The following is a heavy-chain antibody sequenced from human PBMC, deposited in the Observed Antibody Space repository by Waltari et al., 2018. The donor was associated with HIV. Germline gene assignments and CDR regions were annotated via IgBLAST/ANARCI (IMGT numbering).Heavy chain of an antibody. CDR3: RGGGSAFDV. CDR2: FAPEDGET. J-gene: IGHJ3*01. V-gene: IGHV1-24*01. D-gene: IGHD3-16*01. CDR1: GYTLSELA. Sequence: VQLVQSGAEVKKPGASVKVSCKVSGYTLSELALHWVRQSPGKGLEWRGGFAPEDGETVHAKKVQGRFTMTEDPSTGSAYMARTGLRLDDTAVYYCRGGGSAFDVWGQGTMVTVSS.